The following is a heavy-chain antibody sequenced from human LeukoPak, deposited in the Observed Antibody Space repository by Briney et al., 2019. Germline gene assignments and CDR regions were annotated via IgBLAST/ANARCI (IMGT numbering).Heavy chain of an antibody. V-gene: IGHV1-69*04. CDR3: AEEGYFDY. Sequence: SVKLSCKASGGTFSSYAISWGRQAPGQGLEWMGRIIPILGIANYAQKFQGRVPITADKSTSTAYMELSSLRSEDTAVYYCAEEGYFDYWGQGTLVTVSS. CDR1: GGTFSSYA. J-gene: IGHJ4*02. CDR2: IIPILGIA.